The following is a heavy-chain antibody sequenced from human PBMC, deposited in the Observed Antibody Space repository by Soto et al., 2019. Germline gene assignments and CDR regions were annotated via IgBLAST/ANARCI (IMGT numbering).Heavy chain of an antibody. D-gene: IGHD6-19*01. CDR2: IYYSGST. V-gene: IGHV4-31*03. J-gene: IGHJ3*02. Sequence: QVQLQESGPGLVKPSQTLSLTCTVSGGSISSGGYYWSWIRQHPGKGLEWIGYIYYSGSTYYNPSLKSRVTISVDTSKNQFPLKLSSVTAADTAVYYCARDHRASSSGWYGDAFDIWGQGTMVTVSS. CDR3: ARDHRASSSGWYGDAFDI. CDR1: GGSISSGGYY.